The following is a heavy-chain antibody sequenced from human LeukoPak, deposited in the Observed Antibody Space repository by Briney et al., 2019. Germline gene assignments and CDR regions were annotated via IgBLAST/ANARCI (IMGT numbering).Heavy chain of an antibody. CDR2: INHSGST. D-gene: IGHD4-23*01. V-gene: IGHV4-34*01. CDR3: ARGMDYGGNPRAFDI. CDR1: GGSFSGYY. Sequence: SETLSLTCAVYGGSFSGYYWSWIRQPPGRGLEWIGEINHSGSTNYNPSLKSRVTISVDTSKNQFSLKLSSVTAADTAVYYCARGMDYGGNPRAFDIWGQGTMVTVSS. J-gene: IGHJ3*02.